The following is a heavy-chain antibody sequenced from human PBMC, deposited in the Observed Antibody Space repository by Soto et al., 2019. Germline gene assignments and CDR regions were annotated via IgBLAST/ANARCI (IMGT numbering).Heavy chain of an antibody. CDR3: AKGSGYTSGFFDY. J-gene: IGHJ4*02. CDR1: GFTFSSYA. Sequence: GGSLRLSCAASGFTFSSYAMNWVRQSPGKGLEWVSAISGSGGGTYYADSVKGRFTIPRDISKNTLYLQVNSLRAEDTAVYYCAKGSGYTSGFFDYWGQGTLVTVSS. D-gene: IGHD6-19*01. V-gene: IGHV3-23*01. CDR2: ISGSGGGT.